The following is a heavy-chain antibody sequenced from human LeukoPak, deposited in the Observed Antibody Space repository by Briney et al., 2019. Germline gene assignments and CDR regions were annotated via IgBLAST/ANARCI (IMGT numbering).Heavy chain of an antibody. CDR2: IYSGGST. J-gene: IGHJ3*02. CDR1: GFTVSSNY. V-gene: IGHV3-66*01. D-gene: IGHD3-10*01. Sequence: GGSLRLSCAASGFTVSSNYMSWVLQAPGKGLEWVSVIYSGGSTYYANSVKGRFTISRDNSKNTLYLQMNSLRAEDTAVYYCASELVRGVITSAAFDIWGQGTMVTVSS. CDR3: ASELVRGVITSAAFDI.